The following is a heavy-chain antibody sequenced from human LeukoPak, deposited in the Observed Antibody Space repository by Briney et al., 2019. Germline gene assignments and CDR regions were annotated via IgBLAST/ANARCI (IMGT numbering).Heavy chain of an antibody. Sequence: PGGSLRLSCAASGFTFSSYAMSWVRQAPGKGLEWVSGISGSGFGTFYADSVKGRFTISRDNSMNTMYMQMKSLRAEDTAVYYCAKDRWSSSANYFGYWGQGTLVTVSS. V-gene: IGHV3-23*01. CDR3: AKDRWSSSANYFGY. CDR2: ISGSGFGT. J-gene: IGHJ4*02. CDR1: GFTFSSYA. D-gene: IGHD2-2*01.